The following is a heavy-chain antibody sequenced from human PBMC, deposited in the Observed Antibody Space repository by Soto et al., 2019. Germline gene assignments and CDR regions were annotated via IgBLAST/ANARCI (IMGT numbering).Heavy chain of an antibody. D-gene: IGHD6-19*01. Sequence: QVQQQPWGAGLLKPSQTLSLTCTVYAGSFSHYYWNWIRQSPGKGLEWIGKIKHGGSSSYNPSLRSRVSISVDVSKSQFIPTLSSVTAADTAVYYCARGGSSDWQVALDIWGEGTMVPVSS. CDR2: IKHGGSS. J-gene: IGHJ3*02. CDR1: AGSFSHYY. CDR3: ARGGSSDWQVALDI. V-gene: IGHV4-34*01.